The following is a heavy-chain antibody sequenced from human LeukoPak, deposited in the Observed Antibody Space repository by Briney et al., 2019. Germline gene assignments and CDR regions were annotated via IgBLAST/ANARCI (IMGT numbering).Heavy chain of an antibody. V-gene: IGHV3-48*04. CDR2: ISSSSHRT. D-gene: IGHD3-10*01. J-gene: IGHJ4*02. CDR1: GFTFSSYS. CDR3: AGPTKTDPGTKDIDY. Sequence: GASLRLSCVASGFTFSSYSINWVRQAPGKGLEWVAYISSSSHRTYYADSVKGRFTISRDNAKNSLFLQMDSLRLEDTAMYYCAGPTKTDPGTKDIDYWGQGTLVTVSS.